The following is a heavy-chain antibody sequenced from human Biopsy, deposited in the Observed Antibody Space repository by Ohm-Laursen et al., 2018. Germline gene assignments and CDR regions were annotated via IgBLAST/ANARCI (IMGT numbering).Heavy chain of an antibody. Sequence: GSLRLSCSAPGVTLSGYGMNWVRQAPGKGLEWVSSISASSSYIYYADSVKGRFTVPRDNTKNTLYLQMNSLRAADTAIYFCATELLPPGVGGPWLDSWGQGTPVTVSS. V-gene: IGHV3-21*06. CDR2: ISASSSYI. CDR1: GVTLSGYG. J-gene: IGHJ5*01. D-gene: IGHD3-10*01. CDR3: ATELLPPGVGGPWLDS.